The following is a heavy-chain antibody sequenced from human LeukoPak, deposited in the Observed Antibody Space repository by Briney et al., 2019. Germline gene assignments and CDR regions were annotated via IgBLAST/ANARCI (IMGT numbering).Heavy chain of an antibody. CDR2: ISSSSDYI. CDR1: GFTFNNYI. CDR3: AKPFGFLEWLYGGYFDS. J-gene: IGHJ4*02. V-gene: IGHV3-21*04. Sequence: PGGSLRLSCAASGFTFNNYIMNWVRQAPGKGLEWVSSISSSSDYIYYADSVKGRFTISRDNSKNTVFLQMHSLTAEDTAVYYCAKPFGFLEWLYGGYFDSWGQGTLVTVSS. D-gene: IGHD3-3*01.